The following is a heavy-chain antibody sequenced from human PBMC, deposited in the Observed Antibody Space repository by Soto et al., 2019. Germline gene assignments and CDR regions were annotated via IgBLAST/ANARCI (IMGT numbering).Heavy chain of an antibody. J-gene: IGHJ3*02. D-gene: IGHD7-27*01. Sequence: GGSLRLSCAASGFTFSSYGMHWVRQAPGKGLEWVAVIWYDGSNKYYADSVKGRFTISRDNSKNTLYLQMNSLRAEDTAVYYCAREQRANWGSRGAFDIWGQGTMVTVSS. V-gene: IGHV3-33*01. CDR2: IWYDGSNK. CDR1: GFTFSSYG. CDR3: AREQRANWGSRGAFDI.